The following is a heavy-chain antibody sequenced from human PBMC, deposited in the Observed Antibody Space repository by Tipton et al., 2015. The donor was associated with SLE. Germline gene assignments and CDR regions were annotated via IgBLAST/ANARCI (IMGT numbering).Heavy chain of an antibody. D-gene: IGHD3-3*01. Sequence: TLSLTCTVSGGSISSSSYYWGWIRQPPGKGLEWIGSIYYSGSTYYNPSLKSRVTISADTSKNQFSLKVSSVTAADTAVYYCARESNYDFWSGMNYYFYFMDVWGKGTTVTVSS. V-gene: IGHV4-39*07. CDR2: IYYSGST. CDR1: GGSISSSSYY. J-gene: IGHJ6*03. CDR3: ARESNYDFWSGMNYYFYFMDV.